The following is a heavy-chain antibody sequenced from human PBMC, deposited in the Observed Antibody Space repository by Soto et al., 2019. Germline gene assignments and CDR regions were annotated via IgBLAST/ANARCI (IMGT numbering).Heavy chain of an antibody. CDR3: ARWGGSSSSDYYYGMDV. Sequence: QVQLVQSGAEVKKPGSSVKVSCKASGGTFSSYAISWVRQAPGQGLEWMGGIIPIFGTANYAQKFQGRVTITADESTSTAHMELSSLRSEDTAVYYCARWGGSSSSDYYYGMDVWGQGTTVTVSS. V-gene: IGHV1-69*01. D-gene: IGHD6-6*01. CDR2: IIPIFGTA. CDR1: GGTFSSYA. J-gene: IGHJ6*02.